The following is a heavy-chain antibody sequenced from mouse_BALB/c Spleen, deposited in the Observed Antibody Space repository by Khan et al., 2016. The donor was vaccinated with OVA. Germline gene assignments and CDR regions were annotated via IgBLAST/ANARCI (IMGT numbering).Heavy chain of an antibody. V-gene: IGHV3-6*01. CDR1: GYSITSGYY. D-gene: IGHD2-1*01. CDR3: ASKSYGKGAY. J-gene: IGHJ3*01. Sequence: EVQLQESGPGLVKPSQSLSLTCPVTGYSITSGYYWSWIRQFPGNRLEWMGYLSYDGSNNYNPSLQNRISITRDTSKKQSFLKLNCVTTEETAAYYCASKSYGKGAYWGQGTLVTVSA. CDR2: LSYDGSN.